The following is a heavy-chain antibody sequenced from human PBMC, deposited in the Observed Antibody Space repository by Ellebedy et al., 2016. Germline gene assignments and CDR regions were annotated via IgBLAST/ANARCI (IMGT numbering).Heavy chain of an antibody. CDR3: ARFGY. Sequence: ETLSLTXAASGFTFSSYAMSWVRQAPGKGLEWVSAISGSGGSTYYADSVKGRFTISRDNSKNTLYLQMNSLRAEDTAVYFCARFGYWGQGTLVTVSS. CDR2: ISGSGGST. V-gene: IGHV3-23*01. CDR1: GFTFSSYA. J-gene: IGHJ4*02.